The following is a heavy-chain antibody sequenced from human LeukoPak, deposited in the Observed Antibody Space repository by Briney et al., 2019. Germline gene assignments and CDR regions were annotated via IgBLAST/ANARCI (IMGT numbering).Heavy chain of an antibody. CDR1: GVSIGSSSFY. CDR3: AGHYKYYGGSGYPNKGGQIGD. Sequence: SETLSLTCTVSGVSIGSSSFYWGCIRQPPGKGLEWIGSVDYSDTTYYNPSLKSRVTISADTSNNQFSLKLSSVTAADTAVYSCAGHYKYYGGSGYPNKGGQIGDWGQGTLIIVSS. V-gene: IGHV4-39*01. D-gene: IGHD3-22*01. J-gene: IGHJ4*02. CDR2: VDYSDTT.